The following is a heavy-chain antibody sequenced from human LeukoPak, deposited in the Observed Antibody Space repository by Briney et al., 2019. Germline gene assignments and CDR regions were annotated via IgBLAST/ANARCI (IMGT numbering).Heavy chain of an antibody. Sequence: ASVKVSCKASGYTFTSYGISWVRQAPGQGLEWMGWISAYNGNTNYAQKLQGRVTMTTDTSTSTAYMELRSLRSDDTAVYYCASSLRTGYSSQGAFDIWGQGTMVSVSS. CDR2: ISAYNGNT. CDR1: GYTFTSYG. V-gene: IGHV1-18*01. J-gene: IGHJ3*02. D-gene: IGHD6-13*01. CDR3: ASSLRTGYSSQGAFDI.